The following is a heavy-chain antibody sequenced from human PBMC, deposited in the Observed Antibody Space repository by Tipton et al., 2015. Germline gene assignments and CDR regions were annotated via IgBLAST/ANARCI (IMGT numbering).Heavy chain of an antibody. CDR3: ARGWEGAYDV. CDR1: GFRFSDSA. D-gene: IGHD1-26*01. CDR2: IFSGDNT. V-gene: IGHV3-53*01. Sequence: SLRLSCTTSGFRFSDSAMTWVRQSPGKGLEWVSLIFSGDNTYADFVKGRFSMSRDNSKNTLYLQMYRLRVEDTAVYYCARGWEGAYDVWGQGTMVTVSS. J-gene: IGHJ3*01.